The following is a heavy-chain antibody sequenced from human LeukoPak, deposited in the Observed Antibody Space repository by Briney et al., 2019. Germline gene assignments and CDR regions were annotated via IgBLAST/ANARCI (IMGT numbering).Heavy chain of an antibody. V-gene: IGHV4-4*07. CDR3: ARVSSSWYQDWYFDL. J-gene: IGHJ2*01. CDR2: IDTSGNT. D-gene: IGHD6-13*01. CDR1: GGSISSYY. Sequence: PSETLSLTCTVSGGSISSYYWSWIRQPAGKGLEWIGRIDTSGNTNYKPSLKSRVTMSVDTSKNQFSLKLSSVTAADAAVYYCARVSSSWYQDWYFDLWGRGTLVTVSS.